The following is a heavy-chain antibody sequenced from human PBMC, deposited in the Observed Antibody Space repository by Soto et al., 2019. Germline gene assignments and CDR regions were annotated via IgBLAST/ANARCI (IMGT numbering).Heavy chain of an antibody. V-gene: IGHV4-30-4*02. D-gene: IGHD3-9*01. J-gene: IGHJ4*02. Sequence: PSETLSLTCSVSGGSISSGYYYWSWIRQPPGKGLEWIGNIYYSGNTYYNPSLKSRVTISVDTSKNQFSLKLSSVTAADTAVYYCARATYDDILTGYYTFDYWGQGTLVTVSS. CDR2: IYYSGNT. CDR1: GGSISSGYYY. CDR3: ARATYDDILTGYYTFDY.